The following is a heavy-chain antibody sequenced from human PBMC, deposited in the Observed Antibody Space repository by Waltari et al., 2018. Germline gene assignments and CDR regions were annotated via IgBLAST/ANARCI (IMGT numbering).Heavy chain of an antibody. V-gene: IGHV4-59*01. CDR2: MYYTGTA. CDR1: GASITNSY. D-gene: IGHD2-15*01. CDR3: ARDYPAAHVFDY. Sequence: QVQLQESGPGLVKPSETLSLTCTVSGASITNSYYSWNRQSPGKGLQCMGSMYYTGTAYYNPSLKSRVTISLDTSKNQFSLSLTSVTTADTAVYYCARDYPAAHVFDYWGQGTVVAVSS. J-gene: IGHJ4*02.